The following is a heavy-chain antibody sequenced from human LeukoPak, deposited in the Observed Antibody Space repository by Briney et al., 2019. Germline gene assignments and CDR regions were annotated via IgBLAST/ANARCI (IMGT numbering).Heavy chain of an antibody. Sequence: GGSLRLSCVVSAFALNEYSMNWVRQAPGEGLEWVSSIGVGSTSISYTHSVKGRFTIYRDDAKNSLFLQLNNLRAEDTAVYYCGVPGTHGAAFDYWGQGTLVTVSS. V-gene: IGHV3-21*01. J-gene: IGHJ4*02. D-gene: IGHD1-26*01. CDR1: AFALNEYS. CDR3: GVPGTHGAAFDY. CDR2: IGVGSTSI.